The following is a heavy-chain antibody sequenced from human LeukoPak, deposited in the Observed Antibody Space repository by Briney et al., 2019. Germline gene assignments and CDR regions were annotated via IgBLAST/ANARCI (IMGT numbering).Heavy chain of an antibody. CDR3: ATDRGWRTSGYYLYYFEY. CDR2: IKHDGSEK. CDR1: GFIFTNYF. Sequence: GGSLRLSCAASGFIFTNYFMSWVRQAPGKGLEWVASIKHDGSEKYYVDSVRGRFTISRDNTMNSLYLQMSSLIAEDTAVYYCATDRGWRTSGYYLYYFEYWGQGTLVTYSS. V-gene: IGHV3-7*01. J-gene: IGHJ4*02. D-gene: IGHD3-3*01.